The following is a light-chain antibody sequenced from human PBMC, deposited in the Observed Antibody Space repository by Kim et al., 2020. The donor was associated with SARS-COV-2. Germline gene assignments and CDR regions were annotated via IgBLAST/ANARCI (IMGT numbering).Light chain of an antibody. J-gene: IGLJ1*01. CDR2: SNN. CDR3: AAWDDSLNIYV. CDR1: SSNIGSNT. V-gene: IGLV1-44*01. Sequence: ELTQPPSASGTPGQRVTISCSGSSSNIGSNTVNWYQQVPGTAPKLLIYSNNQRPSGVPDRFSGSKSGTSACLAISGLQSEDEADYYCAAWDDSLNIYVFGSGTKVT.